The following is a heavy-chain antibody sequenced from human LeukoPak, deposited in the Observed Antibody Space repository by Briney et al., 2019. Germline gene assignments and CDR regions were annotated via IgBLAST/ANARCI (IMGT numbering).Heavy chain of an antibody. CDR1: GFTFSSYP. CDR3: ARGSTYYYDSSGYY. CDR2: ISGSGGSA. D-gene: IGHD3-22*01. J-gene: IGHJ4*02. V-gene: IGHV3-23*01. Sequence: GGSLRLSCAASGFTFSSYPMGWVRQAPGKGLEWVSAISGSGGSAYYVDAVKGRFTISRDNSKNTLYLQMNSLRAEDTAVYYCARGSTYYYDSSGYYWGQGTLVTVSS.